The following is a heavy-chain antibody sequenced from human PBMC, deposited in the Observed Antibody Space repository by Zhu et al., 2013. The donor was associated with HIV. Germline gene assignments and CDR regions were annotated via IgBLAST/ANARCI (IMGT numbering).Heavy chain of an antibody. CDR3: ARDVGYCSSTTCYDAFDI. D-gene: IGHD2-2*01. V-gene: IGHV3-7*01. J-gene: IGHJ3*02. CDR2: IKKDGSEE. CDR1: GFTFSSYW. Sequence: EVQLVQSGGGLVQPGGSLRLSCAASGFTFSSYWMTWVRQAPGKGLEWVANIKKDGSEEYYVDSVKGRLTISRDNAKNSLYLQMNSLRVEDTAVYYCARDVGYCSSTTCYDAFDIWGQGTMVTVSS.